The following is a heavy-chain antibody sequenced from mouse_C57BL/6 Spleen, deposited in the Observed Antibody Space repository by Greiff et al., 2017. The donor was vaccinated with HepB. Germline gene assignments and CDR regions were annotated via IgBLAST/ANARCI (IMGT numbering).Heavy chain of an antibody. J-gene: IGHJ4*01. V-gene: IGHV5-17*01. CDR3: ARGFTTVVYYYAMDY. CDR1: GFTFSDYG. CDR2: ISSGSSTI. Sequence: EVHLVESGGGLVKPGGSLKLSCAASGFTFSDYGMHWVRQAPEKGLEWVAYISSGSSTIYYADTVKGRFTISRDNAKNTLFLQMTSLRSEDTAMYYCARGFTTVVYYYAMDYWGQGTSVTVSS. D-gene: IGHD1-1*01.